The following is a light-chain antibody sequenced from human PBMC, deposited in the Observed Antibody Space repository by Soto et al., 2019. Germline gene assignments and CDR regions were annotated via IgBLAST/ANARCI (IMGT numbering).Light chain of an antibody. Sequence: QSVLTQPASVSGSPGQSIIISCTGTSSDVGGYNYVSWYQHRPGKAPKLMIYDVSNRPSGVSNRFSGSKSGNTASLTISGLQAEDEADYYCSSYTSSNTVVFGGGTKVTVL. CDR3: SSYTSSNTVV. CDR2: DVS. V-gene: IGLV2-14*03. J-gene: IGLJ3*02. CDR1: SSDVGGYNY.